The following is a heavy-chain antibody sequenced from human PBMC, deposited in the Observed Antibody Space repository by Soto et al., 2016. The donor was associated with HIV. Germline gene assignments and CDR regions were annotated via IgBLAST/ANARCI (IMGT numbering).Heavy chain of an antibody. Sequence: EVQLVESGGGLVQPGGSLRLSCAASGFSFSSYSMNWVRQAPGKGPEWVSYISSSSSTIYYVDSVKGRFIISRDNAKNSLYLQMNSLRAEDTAVYYCARAFRPGYQLPDYYYGMDVWGQGTTGHRLL. J-gene: IGHJ6*02. CDR2: ISSSSSTI. D-gene: IGHD2-2*01. V-gene: IGHV3-48*04. CDR3: ARAFRPGYQLPDYYYGMDV. CDR1: GFSFSSYS.